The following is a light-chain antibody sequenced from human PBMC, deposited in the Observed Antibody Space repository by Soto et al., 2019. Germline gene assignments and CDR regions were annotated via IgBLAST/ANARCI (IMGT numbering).Light chain of an antibody. Sequence: DIQMTQSPSSLSASVGDRLTITCRASQSISSYLNWYQQKPGKAPKLLIYAASNLQSGVPSRLSGSGSGTEFTLTISSLQPEDFATYYGQQSYSSLITFGQGTRLEI. CDR2: AAS. J-gene: IGKJ5*01. CDR1: QSISSY. CDR3: QQSYSSLIT. V-gene: IGKV1-39*01.